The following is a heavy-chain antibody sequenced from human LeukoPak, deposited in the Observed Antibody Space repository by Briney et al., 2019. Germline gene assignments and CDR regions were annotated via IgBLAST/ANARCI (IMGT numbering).Heavy chain of an antibody. V-gene: IGHV4-30-2*01. CDR3: ARDRYGDHTYFDY. CDR1: GGSISSDGYS. CDR2: IYHSGGT. Sequence: SETLSLTCAVSGGSISSDGYSWSWIRQPPGKGLEWIGYIYHSGGTYYNPSLKSRVTISVDRSKNQFSLKLSSVTAADTAVYYCARDRYGDHTYFDYWGQGTLVTVSS. J-gene: IGHJ4*02. D-gene: IGHD4-17*01.